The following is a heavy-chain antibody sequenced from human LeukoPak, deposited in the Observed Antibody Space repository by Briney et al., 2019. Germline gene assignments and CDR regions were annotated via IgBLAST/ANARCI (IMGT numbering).Heavy chain of an antibody. CDR1: VGSISSGNW. CDR3: ATAPILRGEGGEHYKYGMDV. V-gene: IGHV4-4*02. Sequence: SETLSLTCAVSVGSISSGNWWTWLRQSPGKGLEWIGEIYHNGTLNYNPSLKSRVIISADSFKNHFSLKLTSVTAADTAVYYCATAPILRGEGGEHYKYGMDVWGQGTTVIVSS. D-gene: IGHD1-26*01. J-gene: IGHJ6*02. CDR2: IYHNGTL.